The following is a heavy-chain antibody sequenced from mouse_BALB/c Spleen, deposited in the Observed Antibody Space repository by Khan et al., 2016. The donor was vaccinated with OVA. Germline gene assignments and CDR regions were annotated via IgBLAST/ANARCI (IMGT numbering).Heavy chain of an antibody. Sequence: QVQLKESGPGLVAPSQSLSITCTVSGFSLTGYGVNWVRQPPGKGLEWLGMIWGDGRTDYNSALKSRLSISKDNSKSQVFLKMNSLQTDDTARYYCARVVYYYGSRTMDYWGQGTSVTVSS. CDR2: IWGDGRT. J-gene: IGHJ4*01. D-gene: IGHD1-1*01. CDR1: GFSLTGYG. CDR3: ARVVYYYGSRTMDY. V-gene: IGHV2-6-7*01.